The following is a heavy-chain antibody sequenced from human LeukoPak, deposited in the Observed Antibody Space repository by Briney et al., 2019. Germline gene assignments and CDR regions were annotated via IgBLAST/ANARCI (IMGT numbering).Heavy chain of an antibody. V-gene: IGHV5-51*01. Sequence: GESLKISCKGSGYSFTSYWIGWVRQMPGKGLEWMGIIYPGDSDTRYSPSFQGQVTISADKSISTAYLQWSSLKASDTAMYYCARGSSSWSYYYYYMGVWGKGTTVTVSS. CDR3: ARGSSSWSYYYYYMGV. CDR1: GYSFTSYW. D-gene: IGHD6-13*01. CDR2: IYPGDSDT. J-gene: IGHJ6*03.